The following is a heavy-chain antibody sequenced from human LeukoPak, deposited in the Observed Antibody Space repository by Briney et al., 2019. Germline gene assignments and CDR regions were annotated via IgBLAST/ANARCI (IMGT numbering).Heavy chain of an antibody. V-gene: IGHV3-15*01. Sequence: PGGSLRLSCAASGFTFSNAWMCWVRQAPGKGLEWVGRIKSKTYGETTDYAAPVKGRITISRDDSENTLYLQMNSLKTEDTAVYYCTTDPWHGDFNYWGQGTLVTVSS. J-gene: IGHJ4*02. D-gene: IGHD4-17*01. CDR1: GFTFSNAW. CDR2: IKSKTYGETT. CDR3: TTDPWHGDFNY.